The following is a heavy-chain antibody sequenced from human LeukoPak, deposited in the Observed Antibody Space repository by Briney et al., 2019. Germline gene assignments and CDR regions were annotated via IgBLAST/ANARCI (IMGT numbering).Heavy chain of an antibody. V-gene: IGHV3-21*01. J-gene: IGHJ4*02. D-gene: IGHD4-17*01. CDR1: GFTLSNYS. CDR3: ARDLAYGADGL. CDR2: ISSSSSYI. Sequence: PGGSLRLSCAASGFTLSNYSMNWVRQAPGKGLEWVAFISSSSSYIFYADSLKGRFTISRDNAKNSLYLQMNSLRADDTAVYYCARDLAYGADGLWGQGTLVTVSS.